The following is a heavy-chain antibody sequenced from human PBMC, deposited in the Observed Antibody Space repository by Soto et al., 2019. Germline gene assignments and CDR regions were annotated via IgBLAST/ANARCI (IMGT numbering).Heavy chain of an antibody. CDR2: FDPEDGET. V-gene: IGHV1-24*01. J-gene: IGHJ4*02. Sequence: ASVEVSCKVSGYTLTELSMHWVRQAPGKGLEWMGGFDPEDGETIYAQKFQGRVTMTEDTSTDTAYMELSSLRSEDTAVYYCATSTNIVATLDYWGQGTLVTVSS. D-gene: IGHD5-12*01. CDR3: ATSTNIVATLDY. CDR1: GYTLTELS.